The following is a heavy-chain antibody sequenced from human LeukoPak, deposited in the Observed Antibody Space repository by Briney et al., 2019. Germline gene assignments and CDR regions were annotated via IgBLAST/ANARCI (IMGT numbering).Heavy chain of an antibody. CDR2: IIPILGIA. J-gene: IGHJ4*02. D-gene: IGHD5-18*01. V-gene: IGHV1-69*04. CDR1: GGTFSSYA. Sequence: SVKASCKASGGTFSSYAISWVRQAPGQGLEWMGRIIPILGIANYAQKFQGRVTITADKSTSTAYMELSSLRSEDTAVYYCARVDTAMVIDYWGQGTLVTVSS. CDR3: ARVDTAMVIDY.